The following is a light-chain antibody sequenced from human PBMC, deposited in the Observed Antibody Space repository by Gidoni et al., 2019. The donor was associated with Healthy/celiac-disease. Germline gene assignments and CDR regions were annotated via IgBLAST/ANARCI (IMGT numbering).Light chain of an antibody. CDR1: SSNIGNNY. CDR3: GTWDSSLSADVV. CDR2: ENN. Sequence: QSVLTQPPSVSAAPGQKVTIPFSGSSSNIGNNYVSWYQQLPGTAPKLLIYENNKRPSGIPDRFSGSKSGTSATLGITGLQTGDEADYYCGTWDSSLSADVVFGGGTKLTVL. V-gene: IGLV1-51*02. J-gene: IGLJ2*01.